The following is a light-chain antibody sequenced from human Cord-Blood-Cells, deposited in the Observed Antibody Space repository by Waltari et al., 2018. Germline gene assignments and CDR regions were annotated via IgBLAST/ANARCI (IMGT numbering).Light chain of an antibody. V-gene: IGKV1-39*01. CDR1: QSISSY. CDR3: QQSYSTPLT. J-gene: IGKJ4*01. CDR2: AAS. Sequence: DIQVTQSPSSLSASLGDRVTLTCRASQSISSYLNWYHQKPGKAPKLLIYAASSLQSGVPSRFSGSGSGTDFTLTISSLQPEDFATYYCQQSYSTPLTFGGGTKVEIK.